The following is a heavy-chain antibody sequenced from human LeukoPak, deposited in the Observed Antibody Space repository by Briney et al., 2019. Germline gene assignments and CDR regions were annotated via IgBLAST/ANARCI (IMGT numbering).Heavy chain of an antibody. CDR2: IDDGGNT. D-gene: IGHD2-21*02. J-gene: IGHJ3*01. V-gene: IGHV4-34*01. CDR1: GGSFSDYF. CDR3: ARFSRITWGDWGDAFDV. Sequence: SETLSLLCSVYGGSFSDYFWSWIRQPPGKGLEWIGEIDDGGNTNYNPSLMSRVIVSMEKSKKQFSLLMRSVSAADTAIYYCARFSRITWGDWGDAFDVWGQGATVIVSS.